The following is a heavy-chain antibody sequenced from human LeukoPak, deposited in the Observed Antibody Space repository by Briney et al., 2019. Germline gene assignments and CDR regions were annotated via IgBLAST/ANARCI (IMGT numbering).Heavy chain of an antibody. J-gene: IGHJ4*02. V-gene: IGHV3-7*01. Sequence: GRSLRLSCAASGFIFTSYWMSWVRQAPGKGLEWVANIKQDGSEKYYVASVKGRFTISRDNAKNSLYLQMNSLRAEDTAVYYCARDGFWGPFDYWGQGTLVTVSS. D-gene: IGHD3-16*01. CDR2: IKQDGSEK. CDR3: ARDGFWGPFDY. CDR1: GFIFTSYW.